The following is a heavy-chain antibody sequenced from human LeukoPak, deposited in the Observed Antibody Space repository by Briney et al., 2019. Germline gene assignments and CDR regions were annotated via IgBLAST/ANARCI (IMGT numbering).Heavy chain of an antibody. CDR1: GGSISSSSYY. CDR2: IYYSGST. D-gene: IGHD6-19*01. J-gene: IGHJ4*02. V-gene: IGHV4-39*07. Sequence: SETLSLTCTVSGGSISSSSYYWGWIRQPPGKGLEWIGSIYYSGSTYYNPSLKSRVTISVDTSKNQFSLKLSSVTAADTAVYYCARLSVAGTNSPAYFDYWGQGTLVAVSS. CDR3: ARLSVAGTNSPAYFDY.